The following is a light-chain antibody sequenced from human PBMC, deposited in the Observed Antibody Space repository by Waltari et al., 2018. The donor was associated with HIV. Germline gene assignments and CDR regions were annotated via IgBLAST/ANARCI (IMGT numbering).Light chain of an antibody. V-gene: IGKV3-15*01. Sequence: EIVLTQSPATLSVSPGARATLSCRSSQSVNSNLAWYQQKSGQATGLLIYGASTRATGVAARFSGSGSGTEFTLTISSLQSEDFAVYYCQQYNKWPYTFGQGTKLEVK. J-gene: IGKJ2*01. CDR3: QQYNKWPYT. CDR2: GAS. CDR1: QSVNSN.